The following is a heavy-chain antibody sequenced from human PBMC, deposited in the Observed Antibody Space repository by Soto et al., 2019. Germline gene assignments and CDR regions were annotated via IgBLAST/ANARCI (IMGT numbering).Heavy chain of an antibody. CDR2: IYDSGST. CDR1: GGSIGSGTW. J-gene: IGHJ5*02. V-gene: IGHV4-4*02. D-gene: IGHD6-6*01. Sequence: QVQLQESGPGLVKPSGTLSLTCAVSGGSIGSGTWWSWVRQPPGKGLEWIGEIYDSGSTNYNPSLKSRVTISVDKSKNQFSLKLSSVTAADTAVYYCARDQRGTSSDENNWFDPWGQGTLVTVSS. CDR3: ARDQRGTSSDENNWFDP.